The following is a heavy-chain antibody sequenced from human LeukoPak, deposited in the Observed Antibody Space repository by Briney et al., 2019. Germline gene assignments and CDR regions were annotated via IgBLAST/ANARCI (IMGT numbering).Heavy chain of an antibody. CDR1: GFTFSIYW. D-gene: IGHD3-22*01. CDR3: ARQTSGWNWFDP. CDR2: IKQDGSEK. J-gene: IGHJ5*02. Sequence: PGGSLRLSCAASGFTFSIYWMSWVRQAPGKGLEWVANIKQDGSEKYYVDSVKGRFTISRDNAKNSMYLQVNSLRAEDTAVYYCARQTSGWNWFDPWGQGTLVTVSS. V-gene: IGHV3-7*01.